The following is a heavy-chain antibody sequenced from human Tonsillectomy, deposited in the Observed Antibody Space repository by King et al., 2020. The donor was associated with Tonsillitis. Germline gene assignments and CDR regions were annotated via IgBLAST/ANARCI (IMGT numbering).Heavy chain of an antibody. CDR2: IYSDGCIT. V-gene: IGHV3-74*01. D-gene: IGHD4-17*01. CDR3: ARVTTGAFDI. J-gene: IGHJ3*02. CDR1: GFTFSDYW. Sequence: VQLVESGGGLVQPGGSLRLSCAGSGFTFSDYWMHRVRQAPGKGLVWVSGIYSDGCITIYADSVKGRITITRAIAKNTLYLQMNGLRAEDTAVYYCARVTTGAFDIWGQGTMVTVSS.